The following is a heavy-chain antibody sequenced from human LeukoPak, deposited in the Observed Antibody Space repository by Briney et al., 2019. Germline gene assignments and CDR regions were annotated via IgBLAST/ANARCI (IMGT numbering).Heavy chain of an antibody. J-gene: IGHJ4*02. CDR3: ARDTINGANDY. CDR1: GGSISSYY. Sequence: SETLSLTCTVPGGSISSYYWSWIRQPPGKGLEWIGYIYYSGNTNYNPSLKSRVTISVDTSKNQFSLKLSSVTAADTAVYYCARDTINGANDYWGQGTLVTVSS. V-gene: IGHV4-59*12. CDR2: IYYSGNT. D-gene: IGHD2-8*01.